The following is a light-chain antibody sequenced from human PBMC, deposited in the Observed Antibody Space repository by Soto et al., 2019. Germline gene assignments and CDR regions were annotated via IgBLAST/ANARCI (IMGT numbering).Light chain of an antibody. V-gene: IGKV1-5*03. CDR2: KAS. CDR3: QQYNSYSWT. J-gene: IGKJ1*01. CDR1: HSISSW. Sequence: DIQMTQSPSTLSASVGDRVTITCRASHSISSWLAWYQQKPGKAPKLLIYKASSLESGVPSRLSGSGSGTEFTLTISSLQPDDFATYYCQQYNSYSWTFGQGTKVEIK.